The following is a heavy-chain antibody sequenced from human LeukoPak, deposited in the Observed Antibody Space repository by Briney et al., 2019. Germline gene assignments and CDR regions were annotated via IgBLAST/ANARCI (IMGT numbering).Heavy chain of an antibody. CDR3: ARADGYNYAIDY. V-gene: IGHV4-34*01. D-gene: IGHD5-24*01. J-gene: IGHJ4*02. Sequence: SETLSLTCAVYGGSFSTYYWSWIRQPPGKGLEWIGEINHSGSTNYNPSLKSRVTISVDTSKNQFSLKLSSVTAADTAVYYCARADGYNYAIDYWGQGTLVTVSS. CDR1: GGSFSTYY. CDR2: INHSGST.